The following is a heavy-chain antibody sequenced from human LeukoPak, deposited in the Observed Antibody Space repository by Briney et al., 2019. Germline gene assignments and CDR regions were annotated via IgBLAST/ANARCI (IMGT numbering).Heavy chain of an antibody. Sequence: ASVKVSCKASGYTFTSYGISWVRQAPGQGLEWMGWISAYNGNTNYAQKLQGRVTMTTDTSTSTAYMELRSLRSDDTAVYYCAGDQGHDYGDYTSDAFDIWGQGTMVTVSS. CDR2: ISAYNGNT. CDR1: GYTFTSYG. D-gene: IGHD4-17*01. V-gene: IGHV1-18*01. CDR3: AGDQGHDYGDYTSDAFDI. J-gene: IGHJ3*02.